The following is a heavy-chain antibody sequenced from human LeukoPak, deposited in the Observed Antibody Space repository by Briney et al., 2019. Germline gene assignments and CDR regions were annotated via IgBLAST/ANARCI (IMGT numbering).Heavy chain of an antibody. Sequence: GGSLRLSCAASGFTFSSYGMHWVRQAPGKGLEWVAVIWYDGSNKYYADSVKGRFTISRDNSKNTLYLQMNSLRAEDTAVYYYAFGYGDYGDAFDIWGQGTMVTVSS. CDR3: AFGYGDYGDAFDI. J-gene: IGHJ3*02. CDR1: GFTFSSYG. CDR2: IWYDGSNK. D-gene: IGHD4-17*01. V-gene: IGHV3-33*01.